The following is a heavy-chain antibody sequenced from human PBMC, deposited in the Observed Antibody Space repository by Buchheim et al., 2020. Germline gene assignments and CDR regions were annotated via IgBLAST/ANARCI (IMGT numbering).Heavy chain of an antibody. CDR1: GFTFSKHW. J-gene: IGHJ4*02. V-gene: IGHV3-74*01. D-gene: IGHD4-17*01. CDR3: VRDSGDYTFDF. CDR2: VKSDGSNI. Sequence: EVQLVESGGELVQPGGSLRLSCAASGFTFSKHWMHWVRQAPGMGLVWVSRVKSDGSNIKYADSVKGLFTISRDNAKNTLYLQMNSLRAEDTAVYYCVRDSGDYTFDFWGQGTL.